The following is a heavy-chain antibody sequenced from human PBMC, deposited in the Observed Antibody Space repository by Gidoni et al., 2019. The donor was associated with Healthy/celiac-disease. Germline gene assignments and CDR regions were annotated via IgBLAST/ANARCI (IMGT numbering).Heavy chain of an antibody. Sequence: EVQLVESGGGLVKPGGSLRLSCAASGFTFSSYSMNWVRQAPGKGLEWVSSISSSSSYIYYADSVKGRFTISRDNAKNSLYLQMNSLRAEDTAVYYCARGKWGLMVRIGMDVWGQGTTVTVSS. V-gene: IGHV3-21*01. J-gene: IGHJ6*02. CDR1: GFTFSSYS. CDR3: ARGKWGLMVRIGMDV. D-gene: IGHD2-8*01. CDR2: ISSSSSYI.